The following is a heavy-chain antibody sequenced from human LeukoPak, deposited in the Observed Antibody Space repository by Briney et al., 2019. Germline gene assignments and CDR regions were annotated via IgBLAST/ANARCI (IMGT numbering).Heavy chain of an antibody. J-gene: IGHJ4*02. CDR2: IRGSGGST. CDR3: VKDSSDYGDYDPGAFDY. Sequence: GGSLRLSCAASGFTFSTYAMSWVRQAPGKGLEWVSSIRGSGGSTYYADSVQGRFTTSRDNPKNTLYLQMNSLRAEDTAVYYCVKDSSDYGDYDPGAFDYWGQGTLVTVSS. V-gene: IGHV3-23*01. CDR1: GFTFSTYA. D-gene: IGHD4-17*01.